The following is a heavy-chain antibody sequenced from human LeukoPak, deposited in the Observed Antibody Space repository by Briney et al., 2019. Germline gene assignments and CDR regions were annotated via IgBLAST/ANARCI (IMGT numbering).Heavy chain of an antibody. Sequence: PGGSLRLSCAASGFTFSYYSMNWVRQAPGKGLEWVSSISSSSSYIYYADSVKGRFTISRDNSKNTLYLQMNSLRAEDTAVYYCAKDNPKYGSGSNWFDPWGQGTLVTVSS. J-gene: IGHJ5*02. D-gene: IGHD3-10*01. CDR1: GFTFSYYS. CDR2: ISSSSSYI. V-gene: IGHV3-21*01. CDR3: AKDNPKYGSGSNWFDP.